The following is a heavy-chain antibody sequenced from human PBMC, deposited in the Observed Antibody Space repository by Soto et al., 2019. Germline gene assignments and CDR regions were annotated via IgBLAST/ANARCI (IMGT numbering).Heavy chain of an antibody. CDR3: ARDHPHSYGVYYFDY. D-gene: IGHD5-18*01. V-gene: IGHV4-59*01. CDR1: GGSISNYY. CDR2: IYSSGST. J-gene: IGHJ4*02. Sequence: SETLSLTCTVSGGSISNYYWNWIRQSPGKGLEGIGYIYSSGSTHYNPSLQNRVTISIDTSKNQVSLKVNSVTAADTAVYYCARDHPHSYGVYYFDYWGQGTPVT.